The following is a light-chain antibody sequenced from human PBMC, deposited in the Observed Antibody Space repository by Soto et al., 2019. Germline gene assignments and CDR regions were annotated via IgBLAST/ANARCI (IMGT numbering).Light chain of an antibody. V-gene: IGKV1-5*03. CDR3: QHYNSYSEA. J-gene: IGKJ1*01. Sequence: DIQMTQSPSTLSGSVGDRVTITCRARQPISSWLAWYQQKPGKAPKLLIYKASTVKSGVPSRFSGSGSGTEFTLTISSLQPDDFATYYCQHYNSYSEAFGQGTKVELK. CDR2: KAS. CDR1: QPISSW.